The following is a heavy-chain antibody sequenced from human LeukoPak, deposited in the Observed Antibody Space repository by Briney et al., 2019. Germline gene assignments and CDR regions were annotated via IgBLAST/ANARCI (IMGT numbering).Heavy chain of an antibody. V-gene: IGHV3-7*01. Sequence: GGSLRLSCAASGFTFSTSWMTWIRQAPGKGLEWVASMNQDGSEIHYVDSVKGRFTISRDNAKNSLFLQMNSLRAEDTAVYYCAELGITMIGGVWGKGTTVTISS. CDR2: MNQDGSEI. J-gene: IGHJ6*04. D-gene: IGHD3-10*02. CDR1: GFTFSTSW. CDR3: AELGITMIGGV.